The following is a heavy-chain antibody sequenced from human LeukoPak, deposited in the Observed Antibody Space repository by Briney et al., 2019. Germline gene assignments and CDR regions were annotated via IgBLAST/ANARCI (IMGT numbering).Heavy chain of an antibody. CDR1: GYTFTSYG. CDR3: ARDDRLEQQLGD. Sequence: ASVKVSCKASGYTFTSYGISWVRQAPRQGLEWMGWISAYNGNTNYAQKLQGRVTMTTDTSTSTAYMELRSLRSDDTAVYYCARDDRLEQQLGDWGQGTLVTVSS. V-gene: IGHV1-18*01. CDR2: ISAYNGNT. D-gene: IGHD6-13*01. J-gene: IGHJ4*02.